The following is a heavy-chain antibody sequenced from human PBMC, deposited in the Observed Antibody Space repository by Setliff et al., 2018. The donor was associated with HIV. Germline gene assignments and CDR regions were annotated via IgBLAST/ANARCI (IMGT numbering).Heavy chain of an antibody. CDR2: VCYSGNT. CDR1: VASITNTNYY. J-gene: IGHJ4*01. D-gene: IGHD5-12*01. CDR3: ATLRWLRSKHTDY. V-gene: IGHV4-39*01. Sequence: SETLSLTCTVSVASITNTNYYWGWIRQPPGKGLEWIGAVCYSGNTYYNPSLKSRITMSVGTSKNQFSLKLRSVTAADTSVFFCATLRWLRSKHTDYGCPGALVTIFS.